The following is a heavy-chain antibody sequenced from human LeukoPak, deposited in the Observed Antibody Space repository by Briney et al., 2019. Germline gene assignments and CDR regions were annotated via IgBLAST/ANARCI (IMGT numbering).Heavy chain of an antibody. CDR2: ISGSGGST. Sequence: GGSLRLSCAASGFTFSSYEMNWVRQAPGKGLEWVSAISGSGGSTYYADSVKGRFTISRDNSKNTLYLQMNSLRAEDTAVYYCAPYGSGSSSDYWGQGTLVTVSS. V-gene: IGHV3-23*01. CDR3: APYGSGSSSDY. D-gene: IGHD3-10*01. CDR1: GFTFSSYE. J-gene: IGHJ4*02.